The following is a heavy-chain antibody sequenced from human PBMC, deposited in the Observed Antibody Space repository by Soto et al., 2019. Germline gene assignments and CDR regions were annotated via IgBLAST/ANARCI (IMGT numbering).Heavy chain of an antibody. CDR1: GFTVSSNY. J-gene: IGHJ6*02. D-gene: IGHD5-18*01. CDR2: IYSGGST. V-gene: IGHV3-53*01. CDR3: ARDWIEEYSYGSPSAYYYYGMDV. Sequence: GGSLRLSCAASGFTVSSNYMSWVRQAPGKGLEWVSVIYSGGSTYYADSVKGRFTISRDNSKNTLYLQMNSLRAEDTAVYYCARDWIEEYSYGSPSAYYYYGMDVWGQGTTVTVSS.